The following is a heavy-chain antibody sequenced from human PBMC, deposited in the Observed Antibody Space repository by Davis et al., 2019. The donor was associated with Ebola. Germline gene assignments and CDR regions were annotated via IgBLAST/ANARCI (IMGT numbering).Heavy chain of an antibody. Sequence: PSETLSLTCTVSGGSISSYYWSWIRQPPGKGLEWIGYIHYSGSTNYNPSLKSRVTISVDTSKNQFSLKLRSVTAADTAVYYCAWGYGGPDYFDYWGQGTLVTVSS. D-gene: IGHD4-23*01. CDR1: GGSISSYY. V-gene: IGHV4-59*08. CDR2: IHYSGST. CDR3: AWGYGGPDYFDY. J-gene: IGHJ4*02.